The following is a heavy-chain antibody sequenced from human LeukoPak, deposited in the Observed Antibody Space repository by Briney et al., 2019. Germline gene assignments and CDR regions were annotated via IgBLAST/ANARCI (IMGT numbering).Heavy chain of an antibody. CDR3: ARGDYYGDYGGVDY. J-gene: IGHJ4*02. Sequence: ASVKVSCKASGYTFTGYLMHWVRQAPGQGLEWMGWISPNSGDTKYAQKFQGRVTMTRDTSTSTVYMELSSLRSEDTAVYYCARGDYYGDYGGVDYWGQGTLVTVSS. CDR2: ISPNSGDT. CDR1: GYTFTGYL. V-gene: IGHV1-2*02. D-gene: IGHD4-17*01.